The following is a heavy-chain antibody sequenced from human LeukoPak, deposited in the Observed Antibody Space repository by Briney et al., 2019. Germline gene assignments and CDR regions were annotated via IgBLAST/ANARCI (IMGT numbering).Heavy chain of an antibody. CDR1: GFTFSSYA. CDR2: ISYDGSNK. D-gene: IGHD6-19*01. Sequence: PGRSLRLSCAASGFTFSSYAMHWDRQAPGKGLEWVAVISYDGSNKYYADSVKGRFTISRDNSKNTLYLQMNSLRAEDTAVYYCARGGSGWYGFDYWGQGTLVTVSS. CDR3: ARGGSGWYGFDY. J-gene: IGHJ4*02. V-gene: IGHV3-30-3*01.